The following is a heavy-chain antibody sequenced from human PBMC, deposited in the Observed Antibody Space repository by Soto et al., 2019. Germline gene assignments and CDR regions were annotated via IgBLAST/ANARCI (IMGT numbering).Heavy chain of an antibody. CDR1: GESFSGYY. D-gene: IGHD6-19*01. CDR3: ARSRTSVGALASYYYYGMDV. Sequence: PSETLSLTCAVYGESFSGYYWSWIRQPPGKGLEWIGEINHSGSTNYNPSLKSRVTISVDTSKNQFSLKLSSVTAADTAVYYCARSRTSVGALASYYYYGMDVWGQGTTVTVSS. V-gene: IGHV4-34*01. CDR2: INHSGST. J-gene: IGHJ6*02.